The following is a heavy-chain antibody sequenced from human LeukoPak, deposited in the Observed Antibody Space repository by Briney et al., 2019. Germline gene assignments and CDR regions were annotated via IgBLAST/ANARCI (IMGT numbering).Heavy chain of an antibody. Sequence: QPGGSLRLSCAPSGFAFSSYGMHGVRQAPGKGLEGLAGMWHDGSNKYYADSVKGRFTISRDNSKHALYLQMNSLRAEDTAVYYCAKDTTGGAFDIWGQGTMVTVSS. D-gene: IGHD4-17*01. J-gene: IGHJ3*02. V-gene: IGHV3-33*06. CDR1: GFAFSSYG. CDR2: MWHDGSNK. CDR3: AKDTTGGAFDI.